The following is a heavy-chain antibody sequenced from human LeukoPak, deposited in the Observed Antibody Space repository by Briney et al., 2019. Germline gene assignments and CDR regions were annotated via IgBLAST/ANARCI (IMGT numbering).Heavy chain of an antibody. J-gene: IGHJ4*02. CDR3: ASVLIVVVPAARDY. D-gene: IGHD2-2*01. CDR2: IRYDGSNK. Sequence: GGSLRLSCAASGFTFSSYGMHWVRQAPGKGLEWVAFIRYDGSNKYYADSVKGRFTISRDNSKNTLYLQMNSLRAEDTAVYYCASVLIVVVPAARDYWGQGTLVTVSS. V-gene: IGHV3-30*02. CDR1: GFTFSSYG.